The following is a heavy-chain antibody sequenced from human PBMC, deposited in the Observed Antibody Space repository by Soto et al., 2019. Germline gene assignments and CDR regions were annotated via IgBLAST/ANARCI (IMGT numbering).Heavy chain of an antibody. D-gene: IGHD4-17*01. V-gene: IGHV4-59*08. CDR3: ARQMTTVTTVDY. Sequence: SETLSLTCTVAGGSLSSYCLSWIRQPPGKGLEWIGYIYYSGSTNYNPSLKSRVTISVDTSKNQFSLKLSSVTAADTAVYYCARQMTTVTTVDYWGQGTLVTVSS. CDR1: GGSLSSYC. J-gene: IGHJ4*02. CDR2: IYYSGST.